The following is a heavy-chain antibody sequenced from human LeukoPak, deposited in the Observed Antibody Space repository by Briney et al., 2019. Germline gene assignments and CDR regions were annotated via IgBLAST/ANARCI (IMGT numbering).Heavy chain of an antibody. V-gene: IGHV1-46*01. CDR2: INPSGGST. Sequence: ASVTVSCKVSGYTLTELSMHWVRQAPGQGLEWMGIINPSGGSTSYAQKFQGRVTMTRDTSTSTVYMELSSLRSEDTAVYYCASYYYGMDVWGQGTTVTVSS. CDR1: GYTLTELS. CDR3: ASYYYGMDV. J-gene: IGHJ6*02.